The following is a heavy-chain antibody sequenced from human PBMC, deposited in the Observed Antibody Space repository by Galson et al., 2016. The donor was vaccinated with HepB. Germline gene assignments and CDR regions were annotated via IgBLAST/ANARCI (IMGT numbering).Heavy chain of an antibody. V-gene: IGHV3-7*03. Sequence: LRLSCAASGFTFSNYWTSWVRQAPGKGLEWEANIKQDGSEQYYVDSLKGRFTISRDNAKNSLYLQINSLTVEDTAMYYCARDGPRRRGLDYWGQGTLVTVSS. CDR2: IKQDGSEQ. CDR1: GFTFSNYW. J-gene: IGHJ4*02. CDR3: ARDGPRRRGLDY.